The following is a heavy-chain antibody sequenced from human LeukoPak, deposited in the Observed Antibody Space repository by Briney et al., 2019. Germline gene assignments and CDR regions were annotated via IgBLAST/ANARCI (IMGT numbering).Heavy chain of an antibody. Sequence: GGSLRLSCAASGFTFSSYGMHWVLQAPGKGLEWVAFIRYDGSNKYYADSVKGRFTISRDNSKNTLYLQMNSLRAEDTAVYYCAKGTGYSSSSVGAFDIWGQGTMVTVSS. CDR1: GFTFSSYG. D-gene: IGHD6-13*01. V-gene: IGHV3-30*02. CDR3: AKGTGYSSSSVGAFDI. J-gene: IGHJ3*02. CDR2: IRYDGSNK.